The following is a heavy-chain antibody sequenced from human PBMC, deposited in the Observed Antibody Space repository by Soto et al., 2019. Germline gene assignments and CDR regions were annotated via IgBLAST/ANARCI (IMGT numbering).Heavy chain of an antibody. J-gene: IGHJ6*02. CDR3: AAQIQLWPQGDYYYGMDV. CDR1: GFTFSSYA. Sequence: GGSLRLSCAASGFTFSSYAMSWVRQAPGKGLEWVSAISGSGGSTYYADSVKGRFTISRDNSKNTLYLQMNSLRAEDTAVYYCAAQIQLWPQGDYYYGMDVWGQGTTVTVSS. D-gene: IGHD5-18*01. CDR2: ISGSGGST. V-gene: IGHV3-23*01.